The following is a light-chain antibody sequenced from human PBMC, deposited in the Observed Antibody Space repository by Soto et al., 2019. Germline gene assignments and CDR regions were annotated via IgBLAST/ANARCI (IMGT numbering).Light chain of an antibody. Sequence: QSVLTQPPSVSGTPGHKVSISCSGSTSNLGGNTVNWYQQLPGTAPKLLIYTNNQRPSGVPDRFSGSKSGTSASLAISGLRSEDEADFYCAAWDESLNAVVFGGGTKVTVL. V-gene: IGLV1-44*01. CDR1: TSNLGGNT. J-gene: IGLJ2*01. CDR3: AAWDESLNAVV. CDR2: TNN.